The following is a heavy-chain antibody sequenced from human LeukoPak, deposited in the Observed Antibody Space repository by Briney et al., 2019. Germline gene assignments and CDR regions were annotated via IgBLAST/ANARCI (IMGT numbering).Heavy chain of an antibody. CDR1: GFTFSSYW. CDR3: ATDRGMTAVTNGGFDY. V-gene: IGHV3-7*01. D-gene: IGHD4-17*01. Sequence: GGSLTLSCAASGFTFSSYWMSWVRQAPGKGLEWVANIKQDGSEKYYVDSVKGRFTISRDNAKNSLYLQMTSLRAEDTAVYYCATDRGMTAVTNGGFDYWGQGTLVTVSS. J-gene: IGHJ4*02. CDR2: IKQDGSEK.